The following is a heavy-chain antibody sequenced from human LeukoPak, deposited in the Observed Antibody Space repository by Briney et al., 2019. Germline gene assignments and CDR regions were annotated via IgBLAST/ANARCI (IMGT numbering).Heavy chain of an antibody. J-gene: IGHJ3*02. Sequence: GGSLRLSCAASGFTVSSNYMSWVRQAPGKGLEWVSVIYSGGSTYYADSVKGGFTISRDNSKNTLYLQMNSLRAEDTAVYYCARDDDLWGDRAFDIWGQGTMVSVSS. CDR2: IYSGGST. CDR1: GFTVSSNY. D-gene: IGHD3-3*01. V-gene: IGHV3-53*01. CDR3: ARDDDLWGDRAFDI.